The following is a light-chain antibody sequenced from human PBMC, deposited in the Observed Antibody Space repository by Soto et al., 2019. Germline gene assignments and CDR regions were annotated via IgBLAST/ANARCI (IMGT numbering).Light chain of an antibody. CDR3: QQYSSHST. J-gene: IGKJ1*01. CDR1: QSVARN. Sequence: ETGVTQSPATLSVSIGERATLSCRASQSVARNLAWYQQKPGQAPRPLIYAASTRATGTPARFSGSGSGTEFSLTISSLQPDDFATYYCQQYSSHSTFGQGTKVDIK. V-gene: IGKV3-15*01. CDR2: AAS.